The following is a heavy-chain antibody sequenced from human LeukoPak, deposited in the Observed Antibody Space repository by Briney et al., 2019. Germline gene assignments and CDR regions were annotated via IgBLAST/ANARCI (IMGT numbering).Heavy chain of an antibody. J-gene: IGHJ3*02. CDR2: ISSSGGPT. V-gene: IGHV3-23*01. CDR3: AKYSQLYSGYDAFDM. CDR1: GFTFSTYA. D-gene: IGHD3-22*01. Sequence: PGGSLRLSCVASGFTFSTYAMSWVRQAPGKGLEWVSTISSSGGPTYYADSVKGRFTISRDNSKNTLYLQMNSLRAEDTAVYYCAKYSQLYSGYDAFDMWGQGTMVTVSS.